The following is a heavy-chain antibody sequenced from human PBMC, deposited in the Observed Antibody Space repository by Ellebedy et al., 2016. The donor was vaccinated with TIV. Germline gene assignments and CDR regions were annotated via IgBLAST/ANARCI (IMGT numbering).Heavy chain of an antibody. CDR3: ARLSRPYSSGWYDY. V-gene: IGHV5-51*01. J-gene: IGHJ4*02. Sequence: GESLKISXKGSGYSFTSYWIGWVRQMPGKGLEWMGIIYPGDSDTRYSPSFQGHVTISADKSISTAYLQWSSLKASDTAMYYCARLSRPYSSGWYDYWGQGTLVTVSS. D-gene: IGHD6-19*01. CDR1: GYSFTSYW. CDR2: IYPGDSDT.